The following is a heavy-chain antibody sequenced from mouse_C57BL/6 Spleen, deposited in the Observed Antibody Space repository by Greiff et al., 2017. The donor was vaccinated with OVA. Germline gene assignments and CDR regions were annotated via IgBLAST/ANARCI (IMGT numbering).Heavy chain of an antibody. J-gene: IGHJ3*01. CDR3: ARHLADDYDGFAY. Sequence: EVQLVESGGGLVQPGGSLKLSCAASGFTFSDYGMAWVRQAPRQGPEWVAFISNLAYSIYYADTVTGRFTISRENAKNTLYLEMSSLRSEDTAMYYCARHLADDYDGFAYWGQGTLVTVSA. CDR1: GFTFSDYG. CDR2: ISNLAYSI. D-gene: IGHD2-4*01. V-gene: IGHV5-15*01.